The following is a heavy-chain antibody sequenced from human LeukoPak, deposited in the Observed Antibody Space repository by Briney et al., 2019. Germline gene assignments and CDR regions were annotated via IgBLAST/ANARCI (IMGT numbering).Heavy chain of an antibody. CDR3: ARDGGCTSTTCYPDAFDI. J-gene: IGHJ3*02. Sequence: SETLSLTCTVSGGSMSNYYWSWTRQPPGKGLEWIGYIYYSGSTNYNPSLKSRVTISVDTSKNQFSLKLNSVTAADTAVYYCARDGGCTSTTCYPDAFDIWAKGQWSPSLQ. CDR2: IYYSGST. D-gene: IGHD2-2*01. CDR1: GGSMSNYY. V-gene: IGHV4-59*01.